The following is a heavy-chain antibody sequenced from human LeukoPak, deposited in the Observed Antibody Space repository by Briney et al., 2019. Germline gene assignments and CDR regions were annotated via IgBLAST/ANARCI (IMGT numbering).Heavy chain of an antibody. CDR3: ARGSGGVAGWYDY. CDR1: GGTFSSYA. D-gene: IGHD6-19*01. V-gene: IGHV1-69*04. J-gene: IGHJ4*02. CDR2: IIPILGIA. Sequence: SVKVSYKASGGTFSSYAISWVRQAPGQGLEWMGRIIPILGIANYAQKFQGRVTITADKSTSTAYMELSSLRSEDTAVYYCARGSGGVAGWYDYWGQGTLVTVSS.